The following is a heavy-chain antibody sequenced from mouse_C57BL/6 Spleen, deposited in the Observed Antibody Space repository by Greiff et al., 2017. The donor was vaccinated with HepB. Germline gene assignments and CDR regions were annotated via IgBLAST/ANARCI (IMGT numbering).Heavy chain of an antibody. V-gene: IGHV2-2*01. CDR3: ARSPSDGYPHYYAMDY. J-gene: IGHJ4*01. Sequence: QVQLKQSGPGLVQPSQSLSITCTVSGFSLTSYGVHWVRQSPGKGLEWLGVIWSGGSTDYNAAFISRLSISKDNSKSQVFFKMNSLQADDTAIYYCARSPSDGYPHYYAMDYWGQGTSVTVSS. CDR1: GFSLTSYG. CDR2: IWSGGST. D-gene: IGHD2-3*01.